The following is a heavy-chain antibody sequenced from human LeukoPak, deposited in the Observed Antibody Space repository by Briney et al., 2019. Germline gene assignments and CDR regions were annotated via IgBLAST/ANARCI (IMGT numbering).Heavy chain of an antibody. D-gene: IGHD1-26*01. V-gene: IGHV1-18*01. Sequence: GASVKVSCKASGYTFVTSALSWVRQAPGQGPEWMGWLSAYNGDTNYAKKFQGRVTLTTDRSTNTAYMELRSLRSDPTALYYCARVLAGTYHNFDSWGQGTLVTVSS. J-gene: IGHJ4*02. CDR3: ARVLAGTYHNFDS. CDR1: GYTFVTSA. CDR2: LSAYNGDT.